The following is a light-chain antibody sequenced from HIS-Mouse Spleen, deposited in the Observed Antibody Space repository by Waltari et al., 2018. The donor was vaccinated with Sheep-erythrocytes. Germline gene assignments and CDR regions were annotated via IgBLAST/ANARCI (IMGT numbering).Light chain of an antibody. CDR1: QDMRNY. Sequence: DIQKTQSPSSPSASEGDRVTITCQASQDMRNYLNTYQQKPGKAPKLLIYDASNLETGVPSRFSGSGSGTDFTFTISSLQPEDIATYYCQQYDNLLTFGGGTKVEIK. CDR3: QQYDNLLT. V-gene: IGKV1-33*01. CDR2: DAS. J-gene: IGKJ4*01.